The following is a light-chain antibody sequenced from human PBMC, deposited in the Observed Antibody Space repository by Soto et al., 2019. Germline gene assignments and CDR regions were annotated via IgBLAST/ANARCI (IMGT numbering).Light chain of an antibody. J-gene: IGKJ1*01. CDR1: QSVGSS. V-gene: IGKV3-20*01. Sequence: EIVLTRSPGTLSVSPGERATLSCRASQSVGSSLAWYQQEPGQAPRLLIYGASTRATGIPARFSGSGSGTDFTLTISRLEPEDFAVYYCQQYGSSPQTFGQGTKVDIK. CDR3: QQYGSSPQT. CDR2: GAS.